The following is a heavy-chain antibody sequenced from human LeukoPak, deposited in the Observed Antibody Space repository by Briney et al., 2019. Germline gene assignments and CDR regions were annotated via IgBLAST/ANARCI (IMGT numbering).Heavy chain of an antibody. CDR2: ISGSGGST. CDR1: GFTFSSYA. Sequence: PGGSLRLSCAASGFTFSSYAMSWVRHAPGKGLELVSAISGSGGSTYYADSVKGRFTVSRDNSKNTLYLQMNSLRAEDTAVYYCAKDKRRAYGDFDYWGQGTLVTVSS. J-gene: IGHJ4*02. CDR3: AKDKRRAYGDFDY. V-gene: IGHV3-23*01. D-gene: IGHD4-17*01.